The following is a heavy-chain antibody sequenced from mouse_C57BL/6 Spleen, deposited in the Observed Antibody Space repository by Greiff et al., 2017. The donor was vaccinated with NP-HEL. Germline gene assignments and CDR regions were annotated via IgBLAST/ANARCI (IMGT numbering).Heavy chain of an antibody. J-gene: IGHJ4*01. V-gene: IGHV5-17*01. CDR2: ISSGSSTL. CDR3: VRQLRLRRAMDY. CDR1: GFTFSDYG. Sequence: EVNVVESGGGLVKPGGSLKLSCAASGFTFSDYGMHWVRQAPEKGLEWVAYISSGSSTLYYADPVKGRFTISRDNDKNTLFLQMTSLRSEDTAMYYCVRQLRLRRAMDYWGQGTSVTVSS. D-gene: IGHD3-2*02.